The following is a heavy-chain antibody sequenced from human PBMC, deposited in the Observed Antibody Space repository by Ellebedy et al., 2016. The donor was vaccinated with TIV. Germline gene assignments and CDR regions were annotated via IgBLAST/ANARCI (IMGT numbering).Heavy chain of an antibody. CDR1: GFTFSTHA. D-gene: IGHD5-12*01. CDR3: DAGYDN. V-gene: IGHV3-23*01. J-gene: IGHJ4*02. CDR2: ISASGVAT. Sequence: PGGSLRLSCAASGFTFSTHALAWVRQTPGAGLECISVISASGVATYADSVKGRFTISRDDSKGTIYLQMNRLRVDDTALYYCDAGYDNWGQGALVTVSS.